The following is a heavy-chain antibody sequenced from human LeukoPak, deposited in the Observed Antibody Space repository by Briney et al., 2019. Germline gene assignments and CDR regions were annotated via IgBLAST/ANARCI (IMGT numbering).Heavy chain of an antibody. Sequence: ASVTVSCTASGYTFTSYGISWVRQAPGQGLEWMGWISAYNGNTNYAQKLQGRVTMTTDTSTSTAYMELRSLRSDDTAVYYCARDTNYYDSSGLPSFDPWGQGTLVTVSS. J-gene: IGHJ5*02. CDR2: ISAYNGNT. D-gene: IGHD3-22*01. CDR3: ARDTNYYDSSGLPSFDP. V-gene: IGHV1-18*01. CDR1: GYTFTSYG.